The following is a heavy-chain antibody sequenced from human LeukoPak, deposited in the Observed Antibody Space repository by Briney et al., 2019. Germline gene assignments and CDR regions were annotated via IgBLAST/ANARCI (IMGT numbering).Heavy chain of an antibody. V-gene: IGHV3-53*01. D-gene: IGHD2-2*01. CDR1: GFTVSSNY. J-gene: IGHJ6*02. Sequence: PGGSLRLSCAASGFTVSSNYMSWVRQAPGKGLEWVSVIYSGGSTYYADSVKGRFTISRDNSKSTLYLQMNSLRAEDTAVYYCARDWCSSTSCYGMDVWGQGTTVTVSS. CDR3: ARDWCSSTSCYGMDV. CDR2: IYSGGST.